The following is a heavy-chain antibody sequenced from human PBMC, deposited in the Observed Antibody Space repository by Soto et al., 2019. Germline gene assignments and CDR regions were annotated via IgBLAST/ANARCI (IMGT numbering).Heavy chain of an antibody. D-gene: IGHD2-2*01. CDR3: ARQRVVPAGRETTWYFAL. CDR2: IYYSGST. CDR1: GDSISSYY. V-gene: IGHV4-59*08. J-gene: IGHJ2*01. Sequence: QVQLQESGPGLVKPSETLSLTCTVSGDSISSYYWSWIRQPPGKGLEWIGYIYYSGSTNYHPPLKSHATKSVAAVTNQFSLKVSAVTAADTAGYCCARQRVVPAGRETTWYFALCGRGTPVTVS.